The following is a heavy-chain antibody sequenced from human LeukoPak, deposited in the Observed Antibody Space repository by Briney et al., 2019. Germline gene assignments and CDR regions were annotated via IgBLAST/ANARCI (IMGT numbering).Heavy chain of an antibody. J-gene: IGHJ4*02. V-gene: IGHV3-74*01. CDR2: VDRDGGGT. Sequence: GGSLRLSCAASGFTFSNYWMHWVRQGPGMGLVWVSRVDRDGGGTDYADSVKGRFAISRDNAKNTLYLQMNSLRAEDTAVYYCAVPPPPGFSYGENLFDYWGQGTLVTVSS. CDR3: AVPPPPGFSYGENLFDY. CDR1: GFTFSNYW. D-gene: IGHD5-18*01.